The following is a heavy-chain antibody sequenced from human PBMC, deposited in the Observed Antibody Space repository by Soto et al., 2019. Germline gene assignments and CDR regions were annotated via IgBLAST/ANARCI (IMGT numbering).Heavy chain of an antibody. V-gene: IGHV3-30*18. CDR3: AKGGPREDGYTVHY. D-gene: IGHD5-12*01. CDR2: ISYDGSNK. J-gene: IGHJ4*02. CDR1: GFTFSSYG. Sequence: GGSLRLSCAASGFTFSSYGMHWVRQAPGKGLEWVAVISYDGSNKYYADSVKGRFTISRDNSKNTLYLQMNSLRAEDTAVYYCAKGGPREDGYTVHYWGQGTLVTVSS.